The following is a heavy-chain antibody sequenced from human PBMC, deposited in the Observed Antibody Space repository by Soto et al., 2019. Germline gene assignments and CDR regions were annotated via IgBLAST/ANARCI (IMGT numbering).Heavy chain of an antibody. V-gene: IGHV5-51*01. Sequence: GESLKISCEGSGYSFTSYWIGWVRQMPGKGLEWMGIIYPGDSDTRYSPSFQGQVTISADKSISTAYLQWSSLKASDTAMYYCARPYYDSSGYYPYWGQGTLVTVSS. J-gene: IGHJ4*02. CDR2: IYPGDSDT. CDR1: GYSFTSYW. D-gene: IGHD3-22*01. CDR3: ARPYYDSSGYYPY.